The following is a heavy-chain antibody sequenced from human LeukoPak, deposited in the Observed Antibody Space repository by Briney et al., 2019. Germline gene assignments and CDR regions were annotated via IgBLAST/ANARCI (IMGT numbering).Heavy chain of an antibody. D-gene: IGHD6-6*01. V-gene: IGHV4-34*01. Sequence: SETLSLTCAVYGGSFSGYYWSWIRQPPGKGLEWIGEINHSGSTNYNPSLKSRVTISVDTSKNQFSLKLSSVTAADTAVYYCARKEQLVGRRGFDYWGQGTLVTVSS. CDR1: GGSFSGYY. CDR2: INHSGST. J-gene: IGHJ4*02. CDR3: ARKEQLVGRRGFDY.